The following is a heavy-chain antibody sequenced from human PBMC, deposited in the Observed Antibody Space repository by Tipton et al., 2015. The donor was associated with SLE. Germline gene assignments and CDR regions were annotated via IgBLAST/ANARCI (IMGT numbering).Heavy chain of an antibody. J-gene: IGHJ4*02. V-gene: IGHV3-66*01. D-gene: IGHD1-14*01. CDR3: AKDQGYTNHGSFDY. CDR2: IFTDGNT. Sequence: SLRLSCAASGFTVNNNYMSWVRQAPGKGLEWVSVIFTDGNTYYADSVKGRFTISRDNSKNTLYLQMNSLRAEDTAMYYCAKDQGYTNHGSFDYWGQGTLVTVSS. CDR1: GFTVNNNY.